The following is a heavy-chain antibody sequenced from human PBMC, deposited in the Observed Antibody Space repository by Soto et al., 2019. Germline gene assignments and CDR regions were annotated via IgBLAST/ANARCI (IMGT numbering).Heavy chain of an antibody. Sequence: GESLKISCKTSGYSFTSYWIGWVRQMPGKGMEWMGNIYPYDSDTRYSPSFQGQVTISADTSITTAYLQWSGLRASDTAMYFCARHLVGSTRGNFHYCGQGTLVTVSS. CDR1: GYSFTSYW. V-gene: IGHV5-51*01. D-gene: IGHD2-2*01. CDR2: IYPYDSDT. CDR3: ARHLVGSTRGNFHY. J-gene: IGHJ4*01.